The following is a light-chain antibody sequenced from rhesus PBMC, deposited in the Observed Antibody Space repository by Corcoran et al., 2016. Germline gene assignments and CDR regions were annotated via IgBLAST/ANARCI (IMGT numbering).Light chain of an antibody. CDR2: QAS. CDR3: QQGYGTPFS. V-gene: IGKV1-74*01. CDR1: ENVNNY. Sequence: DIQMTQSPSSLSASLGDRVTITCRASENVNNYLNWYQQKPGKAPKFLISQASTFQSAVPSRFSGSGSGTDYTFTISSLQPEDVATYYCQQGYGTPFSFGPGTKVDLK. J-gene: IGKJ3*01.